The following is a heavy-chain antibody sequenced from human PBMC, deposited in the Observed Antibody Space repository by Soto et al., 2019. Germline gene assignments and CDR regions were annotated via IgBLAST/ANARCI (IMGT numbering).Heavy chain of an antibody. J-gene: IGHJ6*02. CDR3: ARGSSGTTLSYYYYGMDG. Sequence: QVQLVQSGAEVKKPGSSVKVSCKASGGTFSSYAISWVRQAPGQGLEWMGGIIPIFGTANYAQKFQGRVTITADESTSTAYMELSSLRSEDTAVYYCARGSSGTTLSYYYYGMDGWGQGTTVTVSS. V-gene: IGHV1-69*01. CDR2: IIPIFGTA. D-gene: IGHD1-7*01. CDR1: GGTFSSYA.